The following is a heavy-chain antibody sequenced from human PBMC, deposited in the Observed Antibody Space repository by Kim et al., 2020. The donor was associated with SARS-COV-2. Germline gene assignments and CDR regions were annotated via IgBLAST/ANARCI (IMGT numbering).Heavy chain of an antibody. J-gene: IGHJ4*02. CDR2: ST. Sequence: STNYADSVRGRFIIARDDSTNTLFLQMNDLRAEDTAVYYCAKREGSGHFDYWGQGTLVTVSS. V-gene: IGHV3-23*03. CDR3: AKREGSGHFDY.